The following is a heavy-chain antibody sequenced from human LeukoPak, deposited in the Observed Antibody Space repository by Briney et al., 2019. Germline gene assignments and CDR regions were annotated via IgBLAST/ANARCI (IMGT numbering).Heavy chain of an antibody. V-gene: IGHV4-4*07. CDR2: IYTSGST. D-gene: IGHD6-6*01. CDR1: GGSISSYY. J-gene: IGHJ4*02. Sequence: SETLSLTCTVSGGSISSYYWSWIRQPAGKGLEWIGRIYTSGSTNYNPSLKSRVTVSVDTSKNQFSLKLSSVTAADTAVYYCATYSSSSGMGYWGQGTLVTVSS. CDR3: ATYSSSSGMGY.